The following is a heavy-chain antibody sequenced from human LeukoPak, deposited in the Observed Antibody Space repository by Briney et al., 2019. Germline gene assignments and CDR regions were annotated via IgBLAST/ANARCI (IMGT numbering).Heavy chain of an antibody. J-gene: IGHJ4*02. CDR2: ISYDGSNK. Sequence: PGGSLRLSCAASGFTFSSYGMHWVRQAPGKGLEWVAVISYDGSNKYHADSVKGRFTISRDNSKNTLYLQMNSLRAEDTAVYYCAKEGGYSYGPFVYWGQGTLVTVSS. CDR1: GFTFSSYG. V-gene: IGHV3-30*18. D-gene: IGHD5-18*01. CDR3: AKEGGYSYGPFVY.